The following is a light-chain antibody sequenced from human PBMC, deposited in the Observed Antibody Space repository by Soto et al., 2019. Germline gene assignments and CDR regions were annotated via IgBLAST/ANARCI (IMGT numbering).Light chain of an antibody. V-gene: IGKV3-15*01. CDR1: QSVSSN. CDR2: GTS. CDR3: QQYNNWPT. J-gene: IGKJ2*01. Sequence: EIVMTQSPATLSVSPGERATLSCRASQSVSSNLAWYQQKPGQAPRLIIYGTSTRATEIPARFSGSGSGTEFHLTISSLQSEDFAVSYCQQYNNWPTFGQGTKVDIK.